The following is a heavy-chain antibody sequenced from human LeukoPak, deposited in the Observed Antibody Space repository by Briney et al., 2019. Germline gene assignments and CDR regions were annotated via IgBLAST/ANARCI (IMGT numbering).Heavy chain of an antibody. J-gene: IGHJ3*02. V-gene: IGHV1-24*01. CDR2: FDPEDGET. D-gene: IGHD2-2*02. CDR1: GYTLTELS. CDR3: ATEYCSSTSCYTGWAFDI. Sequence: ASVKVSCKVSGYTLTELSMYWVRQAPGKGLEWMGGFDPEDGETIYAQKFQGRVTMTEDTSTDTAYMELSSLRSEDTAVYYCATEYCSSTSCYTGWAFDIWGQGTMVTVSS.